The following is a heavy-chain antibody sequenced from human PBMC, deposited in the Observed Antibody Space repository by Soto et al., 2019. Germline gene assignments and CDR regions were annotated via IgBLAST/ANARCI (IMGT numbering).Heavy chain of an antibody. Sequence: EVQLVESGGGLVQPGGSLRLSCAASGFTVSSNYMSWVRQAPGKGLEWVSVIYSGGSTYYADSVKGRFTISRHNSKNTLYLEMTSVRAEDTAVYYCARGTEKTTVAGTTEDYWGQGTLVTVSS. J-gene: IGHJ4*02. V-gene: IGHV3-53*04. CDR1: GFTVSSNY. CDR3: ARGTEKTTVAGTTEDY. D-gene: IGHD6-19*01. CDR2: IYSGGST.